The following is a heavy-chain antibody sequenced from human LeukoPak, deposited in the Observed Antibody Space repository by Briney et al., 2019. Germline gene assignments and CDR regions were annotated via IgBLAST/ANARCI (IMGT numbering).Heavy chain of an antibody. J-gene: IGHJ6*03. Sequence: PSETLSLTCTVSGGSISSGDYYWSWIRQPPGKGLEWIGNIYDSGSTNYNPSLKSRVTISLDTSKNQFSLKLSSVTAADTAVYYCSREAYYEARVRYYYYMDVWGKGTTVTVSS. V-gene: IGHV4-61*08. CDR3: SREAYYEARVRYYYYMDV. CDR1: GGSISSGDYY. CDR2: IYDSGST. D-gene: IGHD3-3*01.